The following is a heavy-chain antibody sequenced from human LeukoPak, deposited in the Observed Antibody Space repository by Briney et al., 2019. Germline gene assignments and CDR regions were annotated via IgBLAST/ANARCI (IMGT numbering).Heavy chain of an antibody. V-gene: IGHV1-24*01. CDR3: ATGEHSVVAARYTFDY. CDR2: FDPEDGET. Sequence: ASVKVSCKVSGYTFTDYYMHWVQQAPGKGLEWMGGFDPEDGETIYAQKFQGRVTMTEDTSTDTAYMELSSLRSEDTAVYYCATGEHSVVAARYTFDYWGQGTLVTVSS. D-gene: IGHD6-6*01. J-gene: IGHJ4*02. CDR1: GYTFTDYY.